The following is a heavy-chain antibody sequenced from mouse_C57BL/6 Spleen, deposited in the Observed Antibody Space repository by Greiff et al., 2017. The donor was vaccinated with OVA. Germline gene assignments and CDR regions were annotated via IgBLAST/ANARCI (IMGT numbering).Heavy chain of an antibody. D-gene: IGHD2-1*01. Sequence: QVQLQQPGAELVKPGASVKLSCKASGYTFTSYWMQWVKQRPGQGLEWIGEIDPSDSYTNYNQKFKGKATLTVDTSSSTAYMQLSSLTSEDSAVYYCASRVIYYGTHFDFWGQGTTLPVSS. J-gene: IGHJ2*01. V-gene: IGHV1-50*01. CDR1: GYTFTSYW. CDR3: ASRVIYYGTHFDF. CDR2: IDPSDSYT.